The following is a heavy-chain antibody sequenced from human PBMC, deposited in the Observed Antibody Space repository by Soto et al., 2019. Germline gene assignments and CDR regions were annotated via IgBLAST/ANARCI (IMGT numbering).Heavy chain of an antibody. CDR2: ISGSGGST. D-gene: IGHD3-22*01. J-gene: IGHJ4*02. Sequence: GGSLRLSCAASGFTFSSYAISWVRQAPGKGLEWVSAISGSGGSTYYADSVKGRFTISRDNSKNTLYLQMNSLRAEDTAVYYCAKLVSWYDSSGSDYWGQETLVTVSS. CDR1: GFTFSSYA. CDR3: AKLVSWYDSSGSDY. V-gene: IGHV3-23*01.